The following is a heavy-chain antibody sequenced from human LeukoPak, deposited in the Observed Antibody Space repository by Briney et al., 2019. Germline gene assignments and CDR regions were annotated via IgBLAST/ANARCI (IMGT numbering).Heavy chain of an antibody. CDR2: MNPNSGNT. J-gene: IGHJ6*03. CDR3: ARAVYYDFWSGYYYYYMDV. D-gene: IGHD3-3*01. V-gene: IGHV1-8*03. CDR1: GGTFSSYA. Sequence: GASVKVSRKASGGTFSSYAISWVRQAPGQGLEWMGWMNPNSGNTGYAQKFQGRVTITRNTSISTAYMELSSLRSEDTAVYYCARAVYYDFWSGYYYYYMDVWGKGTTVTVSS.